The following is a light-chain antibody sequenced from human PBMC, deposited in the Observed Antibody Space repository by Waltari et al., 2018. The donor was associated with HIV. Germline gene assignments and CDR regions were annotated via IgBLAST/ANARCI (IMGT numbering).Light chain of an antibody. CDR2: DVG. CDR3: ASFTTNTTLV. CDR1: SSDIGTSDY. J-gene: IGLJ3*02. V-gene: IGLV2-14*01. Sequence: QSALTQPASVSASPGQAIKISCSGTSSDIGTSDYVSWYQHHPDTAPKLIIFDVGSRPSGISPRFSGSKSGNTASLTISGLQTEDEADYYCASFTTNTTLVFGGGTKLTVL.